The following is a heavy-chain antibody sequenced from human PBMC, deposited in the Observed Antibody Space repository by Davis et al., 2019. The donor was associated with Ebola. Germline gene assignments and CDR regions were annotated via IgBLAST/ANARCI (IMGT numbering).Heavy chain of an antibody. CDR1: GVSISTHY. V-gene: IGHV4-59*11. D-gene: IGHD2-21*01. CDR2: IYYTGSA. J-gene: IGHJ4*02. Sequence: PSETLSLTCTVSGVSISTHYWSWIRQPPGKRLEWIGSIYYTGSAYYNSSLASRATISVDTSKNQFSLKLTSVTAADTAVYFCARFGEGAYWGQGTLVTVSS. CDR3: ARFGEGAY.